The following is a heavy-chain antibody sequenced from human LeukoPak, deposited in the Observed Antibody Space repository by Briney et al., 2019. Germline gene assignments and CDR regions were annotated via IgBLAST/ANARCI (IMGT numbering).Heavy chain of an antibody. CDR1: GFTFSSYA. D-gene: IGHD2-15*01. V-gene: IGHV3-30-3*01. Sequence: GRSLRLSCAASGFTFSSYAMHWVRQAPGKGLEWVATTSYDGSNKNYADSVKGRFTISRDNSKIMLYLQMSSLRAEDTAVYYCARDYSLGFDYWGQGTLVTVSS. J-gene: IGHJ4*02. CDR3: ARDYSLGFDY. CDR2: TSYDGSNK.